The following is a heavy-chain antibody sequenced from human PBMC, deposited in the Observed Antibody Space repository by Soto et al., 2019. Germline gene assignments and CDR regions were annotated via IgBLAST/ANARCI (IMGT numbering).Heavy chain of an antibody. CDR3: AKVRGLRFYYYGMDV. J-gene: IGHJ6*02. CDR2: ISYDGSNK. V-gene: IGHV3-30*18. D-gene: IGHD5-12*01. CDR1: GFTFSSYG. Sequence: QVQLVESGGGVVQPGRSLRLSCAASGFTFSSYGMHWVRQAPGKGLEWVAVISYDGSNKYYADSVKGRFTISRDNSKNTLYLQMNSLRAEDTAVYYCAKVRGLRFYYYGMDVWGQGTTVTVSS.